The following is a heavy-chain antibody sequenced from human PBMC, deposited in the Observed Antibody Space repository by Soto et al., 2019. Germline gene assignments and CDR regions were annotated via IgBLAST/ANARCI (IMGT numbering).Heavy chain of an antibody. CDR1: GDSIISYY. J-gene: IGHJ6*02. Sequence: SETLSLTCTVSGDSIISYYWTWILQPPGKVLELIGYIYYSGSTRYNPSLKSRVTISVDMSKNQFSLKLSSVIAADTAVYYCARAYGGFDNGLDVWGQGTAVTVSS. CDR2: IYYSGST. CDR3: ARAYGGFDNGLDV. V-gene: IGHV4-59*01. D-gene: IGHD5-12*01.